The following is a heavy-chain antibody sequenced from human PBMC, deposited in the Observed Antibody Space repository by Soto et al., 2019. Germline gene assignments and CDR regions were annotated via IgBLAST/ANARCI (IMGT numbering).Heavy chain of an antibody. CDR1: GYTFTGYC. D-gene: IGHD3-3*01. J-gene: IGHJ5*02. V-gene: IGHV1-2*02. CDR3: ARASENSDFRSGCYNNWFDP. Sequence: ASVKVSCKASGYTFTGYCMHWVRQAPGQGLEWMGWINANSGNTNYAQKLQGRVTMTRDTSISTAYMELSRLRSDDTAVYYCARASENSDFRSGCYNNWFDPWGQGTLVTVSS. CDR2: INANSGNT.